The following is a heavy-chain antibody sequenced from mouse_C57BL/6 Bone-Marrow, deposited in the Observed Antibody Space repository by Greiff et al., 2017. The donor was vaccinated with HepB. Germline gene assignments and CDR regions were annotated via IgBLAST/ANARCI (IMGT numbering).Heavy chain of an antibody. D-gene: IGHD1-1*01. CDR1: GFSLTSYG. Sequence: VQLVESGPGLVQPSQSLSITCTVSGFSLTSYGVHWVRQSPGKGLEWLGVIWSGGSTDYNAAFISRLSISKDNSKIQVFFKMNSLQADDTAIYYCARNSPVVDKDGMDYWGQGTSVTVSS. V-gene: IGHV2-2*01. J-gene: IGHJ4*01. CDR2: IWSGGST. CDR3: ARNSPVVDKDGMDY.